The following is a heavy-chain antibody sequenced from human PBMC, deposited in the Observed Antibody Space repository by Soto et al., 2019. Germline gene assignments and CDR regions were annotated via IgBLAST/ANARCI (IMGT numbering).Heavy chain of an antibody. D-gene: IGHD2-8*01. CDR1: GFTFNDYT. Sequence: GGSLRLSCTASGFTFNDYTLSWVRQAPGKGLEWVGFVRSKAYGGTTEYAASVKGRFTISRDDSKSIAYLQMNSLKTEDTAVYYCTAGKLYPSLDFDYWGQGTLVTVSS. CDR3: TAGKLYPSLDFDY. CDR2: VRSKAYGGTT. V-gene: IGHV3-49*04. J-gene: IGHJ4*02.